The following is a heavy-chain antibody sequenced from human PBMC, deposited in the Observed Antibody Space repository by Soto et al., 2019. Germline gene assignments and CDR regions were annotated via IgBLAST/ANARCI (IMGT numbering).Heavy chain of an antibody. Sequence: SVKVSCKASRGTFSSYTISWVRQAPGQGLEWMGRIIPILGIANYAQKFQGRVTITADKSTSTAYMELRSLRSDDTAVYYCARVYGDSYYYYYGMDVWGQGTTVTVSS. J-gene: IGHJ6*02. V-gene: IGHV1-69*02. CDR2: IIPILGIA. D-gene: IGHD4-17*01. CDR3: ARVYGDSYYYYYGMDV. CDR1: RGTFSSYT.